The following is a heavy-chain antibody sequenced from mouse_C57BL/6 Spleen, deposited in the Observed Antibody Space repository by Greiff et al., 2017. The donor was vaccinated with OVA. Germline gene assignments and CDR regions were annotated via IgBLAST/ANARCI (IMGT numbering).Heavy chain of an antibody. CDR3: ARGDYLAY. J-gene: IGHJ3*01. D-gene: IGHD2-4*01. CDR2: IYPRSGNT. V-gene: IGHV1-81*01. Sequence: VQLVESGAELARPGASVKLSCKASGYTFTSYGISWVKQRTGQGLEWIGEIYPRSGNTYYNEKFKGKATLTADKSSSTAYMELRSLTSEDSAVYFCARGDYLAYWGQGTLVTVSA. CDR1: GYTFTSYG.